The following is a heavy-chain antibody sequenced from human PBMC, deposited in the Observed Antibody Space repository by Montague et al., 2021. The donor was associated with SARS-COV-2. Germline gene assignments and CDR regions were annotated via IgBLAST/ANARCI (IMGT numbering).Heavy chain of an antibody. CDR1: GGSISSGSYY. CDR2: IYTSGST. V-gene: IGHV4-61*02. CDR3: ARRPLGYYYYGMDV. Sequence: TLSLTCTVSGGSISSGSYYWSWIRQPAGKGLEWIGRIYTSGSTNYNPSLKSRVTISVDKSKNQFSLKLSSVTAADTAVYYCARRPLGYYYYGMDVWGQGTTVTVSS. J-gene: IGHJ6*02.